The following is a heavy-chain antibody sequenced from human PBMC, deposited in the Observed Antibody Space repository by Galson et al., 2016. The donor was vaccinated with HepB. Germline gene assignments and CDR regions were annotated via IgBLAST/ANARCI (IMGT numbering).Heavy chain of an antibody. CDR3: AKDGVRSGYSYFDY. Sequence: SLRLSCAASGFTFGDYTMSWVRQAPVKGLEWVSGLSVSGDTTYYADSVKGRFTISRDNSKNTLHLQMNSLRADDTAVYYCAKDGVRSGYSYFDYWGRGTLVTVSS. CDR1: GFTFGDYT. CDR2: LSVSGDTT. J-gene: IGHJ4*02. V-gene: IGHV3-23*01. D-gene: IGHD5-12*01.